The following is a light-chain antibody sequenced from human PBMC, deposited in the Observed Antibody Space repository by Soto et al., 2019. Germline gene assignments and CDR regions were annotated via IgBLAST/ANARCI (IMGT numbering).Light chain of an antibody. J-gene: IGKJ1*01. CDR1: QSVGSIY. V-gene: IGKV3-15*01. CDR2: GAS. Sequence: DIVLTQSPGTLSLSPGERATLSCRASQSVGSIYLAWYQQKPGQAPRLLIYGASTRAAGIPDRFSGSGSGTEFTLTISSLQSEDFAVYYCQQYNNWPPWTFGQGTKVDIK. CDR3: QQYNNWPPWT.